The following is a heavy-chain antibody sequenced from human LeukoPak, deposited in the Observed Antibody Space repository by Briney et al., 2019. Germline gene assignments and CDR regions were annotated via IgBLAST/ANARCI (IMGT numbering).Heavy chain of an antibody. CDR2: ISFRSGTV. D-gene: IGHD6-6*01. V-gene: IGHV3-48*04. CDR1: GFIFSSYA. Sequence: PGGSLRLSCEASGFIFSSYAMNWFRQAPGKGLEWISYISFRSGTVYYADSVQGRFTVSRDNAKNSLYLEMNSLRAEDTAVYYCTREGEKYSVSSWFDPWGQGTLVTVSS. J-gene: IGHJ5*02. CDR3: TREGEKYSVSSWFDP.